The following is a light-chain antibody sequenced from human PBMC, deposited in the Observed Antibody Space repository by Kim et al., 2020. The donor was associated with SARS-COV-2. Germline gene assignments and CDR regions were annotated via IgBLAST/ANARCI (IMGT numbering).Light chain of an antibody. J-gene: IGLJ2*01. Sequence: VSAGQTASITCSGDKWGDKYACWYQQKPGQPPVLVIYQDSKRPSGIPERFSGSNSGNTATLTISGTQAMDEADYYCQAWDSSTGVFGGGTQLTVL. CDR2: QDS. CDR3: QAWDSSTGV. CDR1: KWGDKY. V-gene: IGLV3-1*01.